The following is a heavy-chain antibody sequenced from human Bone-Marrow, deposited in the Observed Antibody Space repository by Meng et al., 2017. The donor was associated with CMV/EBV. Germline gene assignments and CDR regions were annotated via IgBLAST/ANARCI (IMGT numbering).Heavy chain of an antibody. CDR3: ARASPGYYYYYGMDG. CDR2: IYYSGST. V-gene: IGHV4-61*05. J-gene: IGHJ6*02. Sequence: SETLSLTCSVSGGSISSSNYFWGWIRQPPGKGLEWIGYIYYSGSTNYNPSLKSRVTISVDTSKNQFSLKLSSVTAADTAVYYCARASPGYYYYYGMDGWGQGTTVTVSS. CDR1: GGSISSSNYF.